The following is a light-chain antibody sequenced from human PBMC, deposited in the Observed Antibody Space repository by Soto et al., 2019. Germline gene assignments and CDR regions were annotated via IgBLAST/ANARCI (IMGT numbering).Light chain of an antibody. CDR2: GVF. J-gene: IGKJ1*01. CDR1: QSVSSSY. Sequence: EIVLTQSPGALSLSPGERASLSCRASQSVSSSYLAWYQQKPGQAPRLLVNGVFSRATGIPDRFSGSGSGTDFTLTISRLQPEDFAVYYCQHYGRLLSTFGQGTKVEVK. CDR3: QHYGRLLST. V-gene: IGKV3-20*01.